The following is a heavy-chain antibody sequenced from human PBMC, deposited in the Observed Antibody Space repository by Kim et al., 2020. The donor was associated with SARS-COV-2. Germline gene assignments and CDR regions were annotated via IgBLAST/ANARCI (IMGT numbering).Heavy chain of an antibody. CDR2: ISASGAVT. CDR3: AKDLDHSGDPPLGYFHH. D-gene: IGHD4-17*01. CDR1: GFTFNNYA. V-gene: IGHV3-23*01. J-gene: IGHJ1*01. Sequence: GGSLRLSCAASGFTFNNYAMAWVRQAPGKGLEWVSAISASGAVTYYADSVRGRFSISRDNSKDTLYLQITSLRAEDTAVYFCAKDLDHSGDPPLGYFHHWGQGTLATVSS.